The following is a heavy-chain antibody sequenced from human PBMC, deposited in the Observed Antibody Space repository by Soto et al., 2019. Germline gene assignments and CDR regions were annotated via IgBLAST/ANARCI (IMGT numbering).Heavy chain of an antibody. Sequence: QVQLQESGPGLVKPSGTLSLTCAVSGGSISSSDWWRWVRQPPGKGLEWIGEIYHSGSTNYNPSLKRRVTLSADTFNTQFSLKLSSVTAADTAGYHSARVAPLIVGATTVDSWGQETLVTVSS. CDR1: GGSISSSDW. J-gene: IGHJ4*02. CDR3: ARVAPLIVGATTVDS. D-gene: IGHD1-26*01. V-gene: IGHV4-4*02. CDR2: IYHSGST.